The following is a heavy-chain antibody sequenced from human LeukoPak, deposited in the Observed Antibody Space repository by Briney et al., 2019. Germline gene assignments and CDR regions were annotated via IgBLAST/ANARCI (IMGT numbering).Heavy chain of an antibody. V-gene: IGHV1-69*13. CDR1: GGTFSSYA. CDR2: IIPISGTA. Sequence: SVKVSCKASGGTFSSYAISWVRQAPGQGLEWMGGIIPISGTANYAQKFQGRVTITADESTSTAYMELSSLRSEDTAVYYCARATHPYYYDSSGRLFDYWGQGTLVTVSS. J-gene: IGHJ4*02. D-gene: IGHD3-22*01. CDR3: ARATHPYYYDSSGRLFDY.